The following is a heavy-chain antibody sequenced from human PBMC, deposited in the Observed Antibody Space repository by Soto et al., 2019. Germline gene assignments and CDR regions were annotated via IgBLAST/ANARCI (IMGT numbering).Heavy chain of an antibody. Sequence: SETLSLTCTVSGGPISSGDYYWSWIRQPPGKGLEWIGYIYYSGSTYYNPSLKSRVTISVDTSKNQFSLKLSSVTAADTAVYYCARGSGCTPFDYWGQGTLVTVSS. CDR3: ARGSGCTPFDY. CDR2: IYYSGST. J-gene: IGHJ4*02. D-gene: IGHD6-19*01. V-gene: IGHV4-30-4*01. CDR1: GGPISSGDYY.